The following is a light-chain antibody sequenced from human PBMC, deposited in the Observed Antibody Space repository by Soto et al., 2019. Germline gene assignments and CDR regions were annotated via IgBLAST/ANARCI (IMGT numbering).Light chain of an antibody. V-gene: IGKV3-20*01. J-gene: IGKJ3*01. CDR3: QQYDASPLT. CDR2: AAS. CDR1: QTLSTNS. Sequence: EIVLTQSPGTLSLSPGERATLSCRASQTLSTNSLAWYQQRPGQTPRLLIYAASTRDTDIPDRFNGSGSGTDFALTINRLEPEDFAVYYSQQYDASPLTFGPGTTVDVK.